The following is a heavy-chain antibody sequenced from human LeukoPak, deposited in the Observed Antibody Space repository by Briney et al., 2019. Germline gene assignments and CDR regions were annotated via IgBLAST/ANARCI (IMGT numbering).Heavy chain of an antibody. CDR3: ARGKISYSSGWYYYSDY. CDR2: IIPIFGTA. J-gene: IGHJ4*02. CDR1: GGTFSSYA. D-gene: IGHD6-19*01. Sequence: SVKVSCKASGGTFSSYAISWVRQAPGQGLEWMGGIIPIFGTANYAQKFQGRVTITADKSTSTAYMELSSLRSEDTAVYYCARGKISYSSGWYYYSDYWGQGTLVTVSS. V-gene: IGHV1-69*06.